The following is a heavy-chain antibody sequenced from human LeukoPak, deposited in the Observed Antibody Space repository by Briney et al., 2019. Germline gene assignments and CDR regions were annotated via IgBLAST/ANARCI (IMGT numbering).Heavy chain of an antibody. CDR1: GYTFTSYY. Sequence: ASVKVSCKASGYTFTSYYMHWVRQAPGQGLEWMGIINPSGGSTSYAQKFQGRVTMTRDTSTSTVYTELSSLRSGDTAVYYCARASGSSFLDYWGQGTLVTVSS. J-gene: IGHJ4*02. CDR3: ARASGSSFLDY. D-gene: IGHD3-10*01. V-gene: IGHV1-46*01. CDR2: INPSGGST.